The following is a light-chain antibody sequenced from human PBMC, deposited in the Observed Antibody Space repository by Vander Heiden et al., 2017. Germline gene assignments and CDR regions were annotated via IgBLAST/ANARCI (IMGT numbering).Light chain of an antibody. CDR3: QQGYSTPQT. CDR2: AAS. J-gene: IGKJ1*01. CDR1: QSISSY. Sequence: IPMARSASSLSASVGDRVTITCRASQSISSYLNWYQQKPGKAPKLLIYAASSLQSGVPSMFSVSRSGTEFTLTFSSLQPEDFATYYGQQGYSTPQTFGQGTKVEIK. V-gene: IGKV1-39*01.